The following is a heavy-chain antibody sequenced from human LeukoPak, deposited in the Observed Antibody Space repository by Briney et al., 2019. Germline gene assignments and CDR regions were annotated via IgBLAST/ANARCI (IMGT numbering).Heavy chain of an antibody. J-gene: IGHJ4*02. CDR3: ARDTGYGDGGFDY. CDR1: GFTFSSYS. CDR2: IQNDEIDK. V-gene: IGHV3-30*02. D-gene: IGHD4-17*01. Sequence: GGSLRLSCAASGFTFSSYSMNWVRQAPGKGLEWVAFIQNDEIDKFYADSVKGRFTISRDNSKNTLYLQMNSLRAEDTAVYYCARDTGYGDGGFDYWGQGTLVTVSS.